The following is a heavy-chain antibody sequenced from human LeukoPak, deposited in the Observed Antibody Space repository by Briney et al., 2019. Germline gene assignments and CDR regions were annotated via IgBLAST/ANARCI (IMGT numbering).Heavy chain of an antibody. CDR2: IYYSGST. J-gene: IGHJ3*02. Sequence: PSETLSLTCTVSGGSISSSTYYWGWIRQPPGKGLEWIGYIYYSGSTNYNPSLKSRVTISVDTSKNQFSLKLSSVTAADTAVYYCARSYYDILTGYLTDAFDIWGQGTMVTVSS. V-gene: IGHV4-61*05. CDR1: GGSISSSTYY. D-gene: IGHD3-9*01. CDR3: ARSYYDILTGYLTDAFDI.